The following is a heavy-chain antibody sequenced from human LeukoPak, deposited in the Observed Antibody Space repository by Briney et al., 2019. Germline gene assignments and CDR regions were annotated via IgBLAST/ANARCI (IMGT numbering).Heavy chain of an antibody. D-gene: IGHD4-17*01. CDR1: GFTFSSYG. CDR3: ARESATGYYYYGMDV. V-gene: IGHV3-33*01. J-gene: IGHJ6*02. Sequence: GGSLRLSCAASGFTFSSYGMHWVRQAPGKGLEWVAVIWYDGSNKYYADSVKGRFTISRDNSKNTLYLQMNSLRAEDTAVYYCARESATGYYYYGMDVWGQGTTVTVSS. CDR2: IWYDGSNK.